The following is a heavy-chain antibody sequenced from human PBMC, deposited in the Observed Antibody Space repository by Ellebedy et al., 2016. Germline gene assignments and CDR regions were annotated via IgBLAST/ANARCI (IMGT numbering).Heavy chain of an antibody. Sequence: GESLKISXAASGFMFKRYGLTWVRQAPGKGLEWVSTIAPGSMDTHYADSVKNRFTISRDDSKKRLYLQMNSLKVDDTAVYYCARDPGTWGSLDEAFDLWGLGTMVTVSS. CDR2: IAPGSMDT. J-gene: IGHJ3*01. CDR3: ARDPGTWGSLDEAFDL. D-gene: IGHD3-3*01. V-gene: IGHV3-23*01. CDR1: GFMFKRYG.